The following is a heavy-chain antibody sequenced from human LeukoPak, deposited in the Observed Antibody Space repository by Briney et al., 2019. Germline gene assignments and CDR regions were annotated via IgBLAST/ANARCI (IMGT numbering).Heavy chain of an antibody. D-gene: IGHD6-13*01. CDR1: GFTVSSNH. CDR3: AIPPSIAAAGTPIFGY. V-gene: IGHV3-53*01. CDR2: IYSGGST. J-gene: IGHJ4*02. Sequence: GSLRLSCAASGFTVSSNHMSWVRQAPGKGLEWVSVIYSGGSTYYADSVKGRFTISRDNSKNTLYLQMNSLRAEDTAVYYCAIPPSIAAAGTPIFGYWGQGTLVTVSS.